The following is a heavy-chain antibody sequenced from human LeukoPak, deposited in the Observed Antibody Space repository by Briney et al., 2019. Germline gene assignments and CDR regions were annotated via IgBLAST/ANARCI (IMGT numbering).Heavy chain of an antibody. D-gene: IGHD2/OR15-2a*01. CDR2: ISGSDGSR. CDR1: GFPFSRYA. J-gene: IGHJ4*02. CDR3: AKQVSCDTTTCYSGMPPDY. Sequence: PGGSLRLSCAASGFPFSRYAMSWVRQTPERGLEWVSVISGSDGSRYYADSVKGRFTISRDDSRNTVYLQMNNLGAEDTAVYYCAKQVSCDTTTCYSGMPPDYWGQGTLVTVSS. V-gene: IGHV3-23*01.